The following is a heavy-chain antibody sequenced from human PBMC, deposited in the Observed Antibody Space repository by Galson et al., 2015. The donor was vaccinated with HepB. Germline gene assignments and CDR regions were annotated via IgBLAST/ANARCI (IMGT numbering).Heavy chain of an antibody. V-gene: IGHV1-18*04. CDR3: ARDHGIGGAVAAGGGVDY. Sequence: SVKVSCKASGYTFTSYGISWVRQAPGQGLEWMGWISAYNGNTNYAQKLQGRVTMTTDTSTSTAYMELRSLRSDDTAVYYCARDHGIGGAVAAGGGVDYWGQGTLVTVSS. J-gene: IGHJ4*02. CDR2: ISAYNGNT. D-gene: IGHD6-19*01. CDR1: GYTFTSYG.